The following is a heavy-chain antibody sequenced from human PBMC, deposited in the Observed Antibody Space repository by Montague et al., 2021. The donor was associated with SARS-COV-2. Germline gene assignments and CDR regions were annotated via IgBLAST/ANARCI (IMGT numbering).Heavy chain of an antibody. D-gene: IGHD4/OR15-4a*01. V-gene: IGHV4-61*09. Sequence: TLSLTCTVSGGSISSGGHYWTWVRRPAGKGLEWIGHIQADGTTNYKSSLRSRLTFSVDTSKNLFSLTLRSLTATDTAIYYCARHRPESCKISPGPAGLFATVGCSAGGMDVWGQGAAVTVSS. J-gene: IGHJ6*02. CDR2: IQADGTT. CDR1: GGSISSGGHY. CDR3: ARHRPESCKISPGPAGLFATVGCSAGGMDV.